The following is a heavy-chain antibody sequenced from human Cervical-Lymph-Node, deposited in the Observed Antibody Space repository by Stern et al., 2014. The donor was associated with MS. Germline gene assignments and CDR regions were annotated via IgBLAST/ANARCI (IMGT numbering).Heavy chain of an antibody. V-gene: IGHV3-30*03. CDR3: AMVYAIRGGFDY. J-gene: IGHJ4*02. CDR1: GFTFSSYG. CDR2: ISYDGSNK. D-gene: IGHD2-8*01. Sequence: QVQLVQSGGGVVQPGRSLRLSCAASGFTFSSYGMHWVRQAPGKGLEWVAVISYDGSNKYYADSVKGRFTISRDNSKNTLYLQMNSLRAEDTAVYYCAMVYAIRGGFDYWGQGTLVTVSS.